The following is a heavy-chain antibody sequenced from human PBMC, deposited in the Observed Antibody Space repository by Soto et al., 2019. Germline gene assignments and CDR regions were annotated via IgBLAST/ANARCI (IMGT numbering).Heavy chain of an antibody. V-gene: IGHV4-31*03. CDR3: ARGHEYYDFWSGYLYFDY. CDR2: IYYIGST. Sequence: TLSLPCTVSGGSISSGGYYWSWIRQHPGKGLEWIGYIYYIGSTYYNPSLKSRVTISVDTSKNQFSLKLSSVTAADTAVYYCARGHEYYDFWSGYLYFDYWGQGTPVTVSS. CDR1: GGSISSGGYY. D-gene: IGHD3-3*01. J-gene: IGHJ4*02.